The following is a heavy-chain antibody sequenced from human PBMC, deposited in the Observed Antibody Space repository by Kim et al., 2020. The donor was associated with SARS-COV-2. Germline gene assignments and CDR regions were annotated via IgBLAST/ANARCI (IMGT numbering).Heavy chain of an antibody. CDR1: GFTFSSYG. CDR3: AKDLRFKWELRPYYYGMDV. D-gene: IGHD1-26*01. J-gene: IGHJ6*02. V-gene: IGHV3-30*18. Sequence: GGSLRLSCAASGFTFSSYGMHWVRQAPGKGLEWVAVISYDGSNKYYADSVKGRFTISRDNSKNTLYLQMNSLRAEDTAVYYCAKDLRFKWELRPYYYGMDVWGQGTTVTVSS. CDR2: ISYDGSNK.